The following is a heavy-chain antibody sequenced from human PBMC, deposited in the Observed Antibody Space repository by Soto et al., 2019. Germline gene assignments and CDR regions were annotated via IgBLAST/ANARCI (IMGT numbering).Heavy chain of an antibody. CDR2: ISRDGSVR. J-gene: IGHJ4*02. V-gene: IGHV3-30*18. D-gene: IGHD2-21*01. CDR3: AKEYCGGHCFSDYFDY. CDR1: GFTFSNYG. Sequence: QVQLVESGGGVVQPGRSLRLSCAASGFTFSNYGIHWVRQAPGNGLEWVAVISRDGSVRYYADSVKGRFTISRDNSKNTLYLQVNNLRAEDTAVYYCAKEYCGGHCFSDYFDYWGQGTLVTVSS.